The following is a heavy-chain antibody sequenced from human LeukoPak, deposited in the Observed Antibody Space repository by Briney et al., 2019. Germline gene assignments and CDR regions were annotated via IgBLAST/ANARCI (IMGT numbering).Heavy chain of an antibody. CDR3: AREYYDFWIGYTSMGFNYYYMGV. Sequence: PGGSLRLSCAASGFTFSSYSMNWVRQAPGKGLEWVSSISSSSSYIYYADSVKGRFTISRDNAKNSLYLQMNSLRAEDTAVYYCAREYYDFWIGYTSMGFNYYYMGVWGKGTTVTVSS. J-gene: IGHJ6*03. CDR1: GFTFSSYS. CDR2: ISSSSSYI. D-gene: IGHD3-3*01. V-gene: IGHV3-21*01.